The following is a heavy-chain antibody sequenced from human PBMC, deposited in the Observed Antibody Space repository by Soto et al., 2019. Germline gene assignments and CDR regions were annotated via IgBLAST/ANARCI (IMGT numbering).Heavy chain of an antibody. J-gene: IGHJ6*02. CDR1: GGSVTSGFYY. Sequence: QVQLQESGPGLVKSSETLALTCTVSGGSVTSGFYYWTWIRQPPGKALEWIGCIDYSGSANYNPSLRSRVTILIDTSKTHFSLKLSSVTAADTAVYYCARLVQREGGILSNYYYGVDVWGQGNTVTVSS. CDR3: ARLVQREGGILSNYYYGVDV. CDR2: IDYSGSA. D-gene: IGHD2-2*01. V-gene: IGHV4-61*03.